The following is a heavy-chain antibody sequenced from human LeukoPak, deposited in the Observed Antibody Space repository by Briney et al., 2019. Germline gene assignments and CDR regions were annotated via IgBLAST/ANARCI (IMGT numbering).Heavy chain of an antibody. CDR2: AYYSGST. Sequence: SETLSLTCTVSGGSLKSYYWGWIRQPPGKGLEWIGYAYYSGSTNYNPSLKSRVIISVDASKNRFSLKLTSVTAADTAIYYCARQPVGTYCFEYWGQGALVTVSS. CDR3: ARQPVGTYCFEY. V-gene: IGHV4-59*08. CDR1: GGSLKSYY. D-gene: IGHD5-12*01. J-gene: IGHJ4*02.